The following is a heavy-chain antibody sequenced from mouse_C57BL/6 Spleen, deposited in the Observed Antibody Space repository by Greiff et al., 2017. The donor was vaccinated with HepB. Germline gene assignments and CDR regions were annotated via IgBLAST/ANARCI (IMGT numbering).Heavy chain of an antibody. V-gene: IGHV2-2*01. CDR2: IWSGGST. J-gene: IGHJ4*01. CDR3: ARIGDYYGYAMDY. D-gene: IGHD1-1*01. CDR1: GFSLTSYG. Sequence: QVQLQQSGPGLVQPSQSLSITCTVSGFSLTSYGVHWVRQSPGKGLEWLGVIWSGGSTDYNAAYISRLSISKDNSKSQVFSKMNSLQADDTAIYYCARIGDYYGYAMDYWGQGTSVTVSS.